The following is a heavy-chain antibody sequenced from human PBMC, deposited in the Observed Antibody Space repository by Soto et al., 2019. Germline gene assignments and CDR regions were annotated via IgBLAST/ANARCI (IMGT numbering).Heavy chain of an antibody. D-gene: IGHD6-13*01. Sequence: SETLSLTCTVSGGSISSYYWSWIRQPPGKGLEWIGYIYFSGGTNYNPSLKSRVTISVDTSKNQFSLKLSSVTAADTAVYYCGRESRSWYGSIWDYWGQGTLVTVSS. V-gene: IGHV4-59*12. CDR3: GRESRSWYGSIWDY. CDR1: GGSISSYY. CDR2: IYFSGGT. J-gene: IGHJ4*02.